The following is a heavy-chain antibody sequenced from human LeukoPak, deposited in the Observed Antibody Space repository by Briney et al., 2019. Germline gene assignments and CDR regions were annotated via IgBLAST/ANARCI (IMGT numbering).Heavy chain of an antibody. J-gene: IGHJ3*02. V-gene: IGHV1-8*01. D-gene: IGHD3-22*01. CDR3: ARPGDDSSGYSELTGDAFDI. Sequence: ASVKVSCKASGYTFTSYDINRVRQATGQGLEWMGWMNPNSGNTGYAQKFQGRVTMTRNTSISTAYMELSSLRSEDTAVYYCARPGDDSSGYSELTGDAFDIWGQGTMVTVSS. CDR2: MNPNSGNT. CDR1: GYTFTSYD.